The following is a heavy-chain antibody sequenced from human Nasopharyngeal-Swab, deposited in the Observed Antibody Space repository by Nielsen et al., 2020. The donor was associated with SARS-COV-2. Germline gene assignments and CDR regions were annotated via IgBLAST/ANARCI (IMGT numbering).Heavy chain of an antibody. CDR2: INIDGTST. CDR1: GFTFSNYW. CDR3: AKDWRYGGGY. J-gene: IGHJ4*02. D-gene: IGHD4/OR15-4a*01. Sequence: GGSLRLSCAASGFTFSNYWMHWVRQAPGKGLVWVSRINIDGTSTSYADSVQGRFTISRDNSKNTLYLQMNSLRAEDTAVYFCAKDWRYGGGYWGQGTLVTVSS. V-gene: IGHV3-74*01.